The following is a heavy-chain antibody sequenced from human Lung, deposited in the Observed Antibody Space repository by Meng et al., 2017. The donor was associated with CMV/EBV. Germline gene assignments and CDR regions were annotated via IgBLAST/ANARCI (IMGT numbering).Heavy chain of an antibody. CDR2: IYYSGST. J-gene: IGHJ4*02. CDR3: ARVGCSSTSCHDY. D-gene: IGHD2-2*01. Sequence: SETXSLXCTVSGGSISSGGYYWSWIRQHPGKGLEWIGYIYYSGSTYYNPSLKSRVTISVDTSKNQFSLKLSSVTAADTAVYYCARVGCSSTSCHDYLGQGXLVTVSS. CDR1: GGSISSGGYY. V-gene: IGHV4-31*03.